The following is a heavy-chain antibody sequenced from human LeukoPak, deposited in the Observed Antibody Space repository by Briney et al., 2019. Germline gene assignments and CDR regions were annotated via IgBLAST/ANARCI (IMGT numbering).Heavy chain of an antibody. D-gene: IGHD3-10*01. CDR1: GGSISSSSYY. V-gene: IGHV4-39*02. CDR2: IYYSGST. CDR3: ARDLGRFGELLAAITVSSYYYGMDV. Sequence: SETLSLTCTVSGGSISSSSYYWGWIRQPPGKGLEWIGSIYYSGSTYYNPSLKSRVTISVDTSKSQFSLKLSSVTAADTAVYYCARDLGRFGELLAAITVSSYYYGMDVWGKGTTVTVSS. J-gene: IGHJ6*04.